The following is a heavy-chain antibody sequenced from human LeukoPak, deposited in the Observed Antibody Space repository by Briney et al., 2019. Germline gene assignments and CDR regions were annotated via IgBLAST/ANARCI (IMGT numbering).Heavy chain of an antibody. V-gene: IGHV1-69*05. CDR1: GGTFSSYA. D-gene: IGHD3-9*01. CDR3: ARDLSSRLRYFDERLDY. CDR2: IIPIFGTA. Sequence: ASVKVSCKASGGTFSSYAISWVRQAPGQGLEWMGRIIPIFGTANYAQKFQGRVTITTDESTSTAYMELSSLRYEDTAVYYCARDLSSRLRYFDERLDYWGQGTLVTVSS. J-gene: IGHJ4*02.